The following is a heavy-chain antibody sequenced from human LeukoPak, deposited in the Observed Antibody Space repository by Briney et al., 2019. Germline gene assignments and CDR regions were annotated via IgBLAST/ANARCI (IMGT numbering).Heavy chain of an antibody. J-gene: IGHJ4*02. CDR1: GFTFSSYS. V-gene: IGHV3-21*01. CDR3: ARSRYSYDYRDY. CDR2: ISSSSSYI. Sequence: PGGSLRLSCAASGFTFSSYSMNWVRQAPGKGLEWVSSISSSSSYIYYADSVKGRFTISRDNAKNSLYLQMNSLRAEDTAVYYCARSRYSYDYRDYWGQGTLVTVSS. D-gene: IGHD3-16*01.